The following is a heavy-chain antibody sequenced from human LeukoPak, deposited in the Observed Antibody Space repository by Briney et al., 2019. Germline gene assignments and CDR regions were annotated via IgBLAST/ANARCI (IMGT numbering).Heavy chain of an antibody. Sequence: GASVKVSCKASGYTFTSYGISWVRQAPGQGLEWMGWISAYNGNTNYAQKLQGRVTMTTDTSTSTAYMELRSLRSDDTAVYYCARVDCSSTSCHRPDDYWGQGTLVTVSS. CDR1: GYTFTSYG. D-gene: IGHD2-2*01. CDR2: ISAYNGNT. V-gene: IGHV1-18*01. CDR3: ARVDCSSTSCHRPDDY. J-gene: IGHJ4*02.